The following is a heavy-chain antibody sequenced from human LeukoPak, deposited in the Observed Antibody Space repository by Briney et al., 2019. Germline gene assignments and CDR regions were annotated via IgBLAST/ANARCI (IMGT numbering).Heavy chain of an antibody. Sequence: KASETLSLTCTVSGGSISSGGYYWSWIRQHPGKGLEWIGYIYYSGSTYYNPSLKSRVTISVDTSKNQFSLKLSSVTAADTAVYYCASSTYDYGVYVPFDYWGQGTLVTVSS. V-gene: IGHV4-31*03. D-gene: IGHD4-17*01. CDR2: IYYSGST. CDR3: ASSTYDYGVYVPFDY. J-gene: IGHJ4*02. CDR1: GGSISSGGYY.